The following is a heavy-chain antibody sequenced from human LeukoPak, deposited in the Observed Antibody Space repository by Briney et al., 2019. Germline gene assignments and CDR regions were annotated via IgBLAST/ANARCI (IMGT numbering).Heavy chain of an antibody. V-gene: IGHV5-51*01. CDR2: IYPGGSDA. Sequence: GESLKISCKGSGYRFANYWIGWVRQMPGKGLEWMGIIYPGGSDASYSPSFQGQVTISVDKSITTAYLQWSSLKASDTAIYYCARYGSGGFYGMDVWGQGTTVTVSS. J-gene: IGHJ6*02. CDR1: GYRFANYW. CDR3: ARYGSGGFYGMDV. D-gene: IGHD3-10*01.